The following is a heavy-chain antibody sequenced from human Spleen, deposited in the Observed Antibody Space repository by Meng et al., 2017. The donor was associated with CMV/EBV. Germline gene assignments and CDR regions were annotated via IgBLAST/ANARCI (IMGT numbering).Heavy chain of an antibody. CDR1: GGGRSYA. V-gene: IGHV1-69*05. CDR2: IITALQTT. D-gene: IGHD5/OR15-5a*01. J-gene: IGHJ4*02. Sequence: KLYCKTSGGGRSYAVNWVRQVPGQGLEWMGGIITALQTTSFAQKFQGRVTFTTDESSTTAHMELSSLTSEDTAMYYCASLRSPRSSVDWGQGALVTVSS. CDR3: ASLRSPRSSVD.